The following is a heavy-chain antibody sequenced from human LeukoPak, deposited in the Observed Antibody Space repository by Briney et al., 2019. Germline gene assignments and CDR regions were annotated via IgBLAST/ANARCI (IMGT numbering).Heavy chain of an antibody. CDR1: GFAFSSSA. V-gene: IGHV3-23*01. CDR2: ISGAGGST. J-gene: IGHJ4*02. D-gene: IGHD6-13*01. Sequence: PGGSLRLSCEASGFAFSSSAMHWIRQAPGKGLEWVSPISGAGGSTWYTDSVRGRFTISRDNSKNSLSLQMSSLRADDTAIYYCAKDDTSSWYDYFFDHWGQGTLVTVSS. CDR3: AKDDTSSWYDYFFDH.